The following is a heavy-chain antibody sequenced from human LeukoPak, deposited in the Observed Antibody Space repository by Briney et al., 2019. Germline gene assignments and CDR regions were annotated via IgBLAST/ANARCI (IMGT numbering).Heavy chain of an antibody. V-gene: IGHV3-33*06. CDR2: IWYDGSNK. CDR3: AKNPTVTTVRYYYYYYMDV. J-gene: IGHJ6*03. CDR1: GFTFSSYG. Sequence: PGXXLRLSCAASGFTFSSYGMHWVRQAPGKGLEWVAVIWYDGSNKYYADSVKGRFTIYRDNSKNTLYLQMNSLRAEDTAVYYCAKNPTVTTVRYYYYYYMDVWGKGTTVTVSS. D-gene: IGHD4-17*01.